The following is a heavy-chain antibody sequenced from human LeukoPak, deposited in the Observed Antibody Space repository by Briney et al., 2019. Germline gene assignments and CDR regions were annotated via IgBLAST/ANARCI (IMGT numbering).Heavy chain of an antibody. CDR1: GGSISSSSAY. Sequence: MSSETLSLTCPVSGGSISSSSAYWGWIRQPPGKXLXXIGSIYYSKNTYYNPSLKSRVTISADTSKNQFPLTLGSVSATDTAVYYCVSPRGFSYGYFDYWGQGTLVTVSS. D-gene: IGHD5-18*01. V-gene: IGHV4-39*01. J-gene: IGHJ4*02. CDR3: VSPRGFSYGYFDY. CDR2: IYYSKNT.